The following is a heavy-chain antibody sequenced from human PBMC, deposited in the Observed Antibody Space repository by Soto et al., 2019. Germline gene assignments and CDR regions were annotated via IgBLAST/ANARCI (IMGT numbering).Heavy chain of an antibody. D-gene: IGHD2-15*01. CDR2: ISAYNGNT. V-gene: IGHV1-18*01. J-gene: IGHJ5*02. CDR3: GRVWAPIIVVVVADMGFEP. CDR1: GYTFTSYG. Sequence: ASVKVSCKPSGYTFTSYGLSWVRQAPGHGLEWIGWISAYNGNTNYAQNLQGRVTMTTGTSPSKAYIGLGSVRYDDTAVYYSGRVWAPIIVVVVADMGFEPSGQATLVNVSS.